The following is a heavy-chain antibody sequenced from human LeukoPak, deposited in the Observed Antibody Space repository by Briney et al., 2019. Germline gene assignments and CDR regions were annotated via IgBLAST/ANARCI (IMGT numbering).Heavy chain of an antibody. Sequence: GGSLRLSCAASGFTFSSYGMSWVRQAPGKGLEWVSAISGSGSTTYYADSVKGRFTISRDNSKNTLYLQMNSLRAEDTAVYYCAKRGAAAGTGYFDYWGQGILVTVSS. CDR2: ISGSGSTT. CDR3: AKRGAAAGTGYFDY. J-gene: IGHJ4*02. V-gene: IGHV3-23*01. CDR1: GFTFSSYG. D-gene: IGHD6-13*01.